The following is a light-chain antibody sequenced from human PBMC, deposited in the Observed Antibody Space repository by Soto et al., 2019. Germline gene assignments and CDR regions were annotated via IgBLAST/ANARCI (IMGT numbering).Light chain of an antibody. CDR2: APS. CDR1: QSVCSNS. Sequence: VLAGCPGTLTLSPGERATLSCRASQSVCSNSLAWYQQKPGECPRLLIYAPSTRATGIPVRFSGSGSGTDDTLTIIRLDAEELAVYYCQQYGTPLPWTFGQGTKVDIK. CDR3: QQYGTPLPWT. J-gene: IGKJ1*01. V-gene: IGKV3-20*01.